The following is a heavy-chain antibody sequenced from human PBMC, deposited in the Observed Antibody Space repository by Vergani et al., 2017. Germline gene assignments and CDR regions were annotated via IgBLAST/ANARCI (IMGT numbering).Heavy chain of an antibody. CDR2: ISYDGSNK. V-gene: IGHV3-30-3*01. CDR3: ARGTPRDSSSWYSRYYYYMDV. D-gene: IGHD6-13*01. Sequence: QVQLVESGGGVVQPGTSLRLSCVVSGFALNRHAMYWVRQAPGKGLEWVAVISYDGSNKYYADSVKGRFTISRDNSKNTLYLQINSLRAEDTAVYYWARGTPRDSSSWYSRYYYYMDVWGKGTTVTVSS. J-gene: IGHJ6*03. CDR1: GFALNRHA.